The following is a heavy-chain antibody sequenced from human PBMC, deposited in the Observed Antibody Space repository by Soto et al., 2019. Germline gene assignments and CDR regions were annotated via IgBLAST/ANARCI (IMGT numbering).Heavy chain of an antibody. Sequence: EVQLLESGGGLVQPGGSLRLSCAASGFTFSSYAMSWVRQAPGKGLEWVSAISGSGGSTYYADSVKGRFTISRDNSKNTLYLQMNSLRAEDTAVYYCAKAGGGFGELLRVFDYWGQGPLVTVSS. J-gene: IGHJ4*02. CDR2: ISGSGGST. CDR3: AKAGGGFGELLRVFDY. CDR1: GFTFSSYA. V-gene: IGHV3-23*01. D-gene: IGHD3-10*01.